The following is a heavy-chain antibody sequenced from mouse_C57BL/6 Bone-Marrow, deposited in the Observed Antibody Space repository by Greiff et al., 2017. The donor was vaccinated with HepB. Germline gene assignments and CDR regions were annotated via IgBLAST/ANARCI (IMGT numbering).Heavy chain of an antibody. Sequence: VQLQQSGPELVKPAASVKISCKASGYAFSSSWMNWVKQRPGKGLEWIGRICPGDGDTNYKGKFKGKGTLTADKSSSTDYMQLSSLKSEDSAVYFCANPYYSNYSGFAYWGQGTLVTVSA. J-gene: IGHJ3*01. D-gene: IGHD2-5*01. CDR2: ICPGDGDT. CDR1: GYAFSSSW. CDR3: ANPYYSNYSGFAY. V-gene: IGHV1-82*01.